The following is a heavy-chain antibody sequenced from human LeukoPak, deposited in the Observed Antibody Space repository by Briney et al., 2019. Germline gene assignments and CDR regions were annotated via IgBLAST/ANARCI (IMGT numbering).Heavy chain of an antibody. CDR1: GFTFSNAW. CDR2: IKSKTDGGTT. D-gene: IGHD5-18*01. CDR3: AKVGRPYSYDLQHYFDY. V-gene: IGHV3-15*01. Sequence: GGSLRLSCAASGFTFSNAWMSWVRQAPGKGLEWVGRIKSKTDGGTTDYAAPVKGRFTISRDDSKNTLYLQMNSLKTEDTAVYYCAKVGRPYSYDLQHYFDYWGQGTLVTVSS. J-gene: IGHJ4*02.